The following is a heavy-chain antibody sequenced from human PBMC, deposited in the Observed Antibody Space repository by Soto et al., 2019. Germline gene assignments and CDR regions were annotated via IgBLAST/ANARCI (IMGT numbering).Heavy chain of an antibody. D-gene: IGHD4-17*01. Sequence: PSETLSLTCTVSGGSISSSSYYWGWIRQPPGKGLEWIGSIYYSGSTYYNPSLKSRVTISVDTSKNQFSLKLSSVTAADTAVYYCARSAYGDHSSFSDYWGQGTLVTVSS. CDR3: ARSAYGDHSSFSDY. J-gene: IGHJ4*02. V-gene: IGHV4-39*01. CDR1: GGSISSSSYY. CDR2: IYYSGST.